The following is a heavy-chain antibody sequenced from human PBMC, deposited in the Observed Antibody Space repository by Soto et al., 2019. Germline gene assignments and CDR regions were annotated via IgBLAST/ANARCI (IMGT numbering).Heavy chain of an antibody. CDR1: GGSISSGGSY. D-gene: IGHD6-13*01. CDR3: ARVAIDAGTGEDY. CDR2: IYYSGST. V-gene: IGHV4-31*03. Sequence: SETLSLTCTVSGGSISSGGSYWSWIRQHPGKGLEWIGYIYYSGSTYYNPSLKSRVTISVDTSKNQFSLKLSSVTAADTAVYYCARVAIDAGTGEDYWGQGTQVTVSS. J-gene: IGHJ4*02.